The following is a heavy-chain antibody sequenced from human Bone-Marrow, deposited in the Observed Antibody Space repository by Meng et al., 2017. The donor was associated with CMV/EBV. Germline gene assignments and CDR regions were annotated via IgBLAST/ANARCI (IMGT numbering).Heavy chain of an antibody. CDR1: GGSISSYY. V-gene: IGHV4-59*01. J-gene: IGHJ6*02. D-gene: IGHD5-18*01. CDR3: ARVGGYSYGSYYYYYGMDV. Sequence: SETLSLTCTVSGGSISSYYWSWIRQPPGKGLEWIGYIYYSGSTNYNPSLKSRVTISVDTSKNQFSLKLSSVTAADTAVYYCARVGGYSYGSYYYYYGMDVWGQGTTVPVSS. CDR2: IYYSGST.